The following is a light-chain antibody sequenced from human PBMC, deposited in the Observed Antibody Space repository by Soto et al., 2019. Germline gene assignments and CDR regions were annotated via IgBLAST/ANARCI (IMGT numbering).Light chain of an antibody. CDR2: GAS. Sequence: EVVMTQSPATLSVSPGERATLSCRASQSVSINLAWYQQKPSQAPRLLIHGASTRAIGIPARFSGSGSGTEFTLTISSLQSEDFAVYYCQQYNNWPPWTFGQGTKVDIK. V-gene: IGKV3-15*01. CDR1: QSVSIN. CDR3: QQYNNWPPWT. J-gene: IGKJ1*01.